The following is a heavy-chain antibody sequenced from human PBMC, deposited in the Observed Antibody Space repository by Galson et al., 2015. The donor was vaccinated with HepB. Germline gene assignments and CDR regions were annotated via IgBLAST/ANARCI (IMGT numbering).Heavy chain of an antibody. J-gene: IGHJ4*02. CDR2: ISYDGSNK. D-gene: IGHD6-19*01. Sequence: SLRLSCAASGFTFSSYGMHWVRQAPGKGLEWVAVISYDGSNKYYADSVKGRFTISRDNSKNTLYLQMNSLRAEDTAVYYCAKDIAVAGAYYFDYWGQGTLVTVSS. V-gene: IGHV3-30*18. CDR3: AKDIAVAGAYYFDY. CDR1: GFTFSSYG.